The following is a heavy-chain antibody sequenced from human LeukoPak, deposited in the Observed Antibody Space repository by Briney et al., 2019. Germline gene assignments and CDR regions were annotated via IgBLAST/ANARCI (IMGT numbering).Heavy chain of an antibody. CDR3: AREIFWSGYYSNLHFDY. D-gene: IGHD3-3*01. J-gene: IGHJ4*02. CDR1: GFTFSSYG. Sequence: GRSLRLSCAASGFTFSSYGMHWVRQAPGKGLEWVAVISYDGSNKYYADSVKGRFTISRDNAKNSLYLQMNSLRAEDTAVYYCAREIFWSGYYSNLHFDYWGQGTLVTVSS. CDR2: ISYDGSNK. V-gene: IGHV3-30*03.